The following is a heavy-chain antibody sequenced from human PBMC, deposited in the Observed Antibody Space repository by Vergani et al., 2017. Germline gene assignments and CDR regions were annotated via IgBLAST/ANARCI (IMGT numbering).Heavy chain of an antibody. CDR2: IQYDGTNK. CDR3: AKDVGLARGYCSTTSCYGDYYYYGMDV. J-gene: IGHJ6*02. D-gene: IGHD2-2*01. CDR1: GFTFSSYG. Sequence: QVQLVESGGGLVQPGGSLRLSCAASGFTFSSYGMHWVRQAPGKGLEWVAYIQYDGTNKYYADSVKGRSPISRDNSKDTLYLQMNNLRAEDTALYYCAKDVGLARGYCSTTSCYGDYYYYGMDVWGQGTTVTVSS. V-gene: IGHV3-30*02.